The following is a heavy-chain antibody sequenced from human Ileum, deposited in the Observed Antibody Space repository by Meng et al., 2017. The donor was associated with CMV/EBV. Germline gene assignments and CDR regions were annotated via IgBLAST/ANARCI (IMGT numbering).Heavy chain of an antibody. CDR1: GFTVFSHY. CDR2: IDSGGAT. CDR3: VKDRASGSWFFEFGY. Sequence: SGFTVFSHYMSWVRQPPGKGLEWVSTIDSGGATYYGDSVKGRFTISRDNSKNSLHLQMNSLRPDDRAVYYCVKDRASGSWFFEFGYWGQGTLVTVSS. J-gene: IGHJ4*02. V-gene: IGHV3-66*01. D-gene: IGHD1-1*01.